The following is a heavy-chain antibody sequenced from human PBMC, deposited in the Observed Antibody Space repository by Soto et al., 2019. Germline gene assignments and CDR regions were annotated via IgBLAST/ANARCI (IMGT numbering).Heavy chain of an antibody. J-gene: IGHJ4*02. D-gene: IGHD3-3*01. Sequence: PGESLKISCEGVGYSFTNYWIAWVRQRPGKGPEWMGTIYPGDSDMRYSPSFQGQVTMSVDKSINTAYLQWGSLTDSDTAKYCCARLCREFWSGFDYWGQGTLVTVSS. CDR1: GYSFTNYW. V-gene: IGHV5-51*01. CDR3: ARLCREFWSGFDY. CDR2: IYPGDSDM.